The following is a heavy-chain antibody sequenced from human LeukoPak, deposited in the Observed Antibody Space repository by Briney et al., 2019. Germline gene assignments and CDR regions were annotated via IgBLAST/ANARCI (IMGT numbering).Heavy chain of an antibody. J-gene: IGHJ4*02. CDR1: GFTFSSFA. V-gene: IGHV3-23*01. Sequence: GGSLRLSCAASGFTFSSFAMSWVRQAPGKGLEWVSAISGSGGSTYYADSVKGRFTISRDNSKNTLYLQMNSLRAEDTAVYYCAKDSGIVVVPAAMNYWGQGTLVTVSS. CDR2: ISGSGGST. CDR3: AKDSGIVVVPAAMNY. D-gene: IGHD2-2*01.